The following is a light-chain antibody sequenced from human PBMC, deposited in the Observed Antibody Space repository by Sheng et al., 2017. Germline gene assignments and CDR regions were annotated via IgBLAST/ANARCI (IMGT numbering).Light chain of an antibody. CDR1: SSDIGTYNL. J-gene: IGLJ3*02. V-gene: IGLV2-23*02. CDR3: SSYAHSWV. CDR2: EVT. Sequence: QSALTQPASVSGSPGQSITISCTGTSSDIGTYNLVSWYQHHSGKAPKLIVYEVTKRPSGVSDRFSGSKSGNTASLTISGLQAGDEADYYCSSYAHSWVFGAGTKLTVL.